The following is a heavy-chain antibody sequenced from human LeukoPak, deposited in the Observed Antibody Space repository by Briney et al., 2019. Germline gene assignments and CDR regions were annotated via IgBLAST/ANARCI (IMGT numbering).Heavy chain of an antibody. D-gene: IGHD2-15*01. CDR1: GGSISSYY. J-gene: IGHJ3*02. CDR2: IYYSGST. Sequence: SETLSLTXTVSGGSISSYYWSWIRQTPGKGLEWIGYIYYSGSTNYNPSLKSRVTISVDTSKNQFSLKLSSVTAADTAVYYCARDHSLEGPGWFNAFDIWGQGTMVTVSS. CDR3: ARDHSLEGPGWFNAFDI. V-gene: IGHV4-59*01.